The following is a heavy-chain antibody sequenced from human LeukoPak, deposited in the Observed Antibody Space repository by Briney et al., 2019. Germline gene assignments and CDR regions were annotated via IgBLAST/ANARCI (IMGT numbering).Heavy chain of an antibody. D-gene: IGHD2-21*01. CDR1: GFTFDDYA. Sequence: PGGSLRLSCAASGFTFDDYAMHWVRQAPGKGLEWVSSISWNSGSIDYADSVKGRFSISRDNAKNSLYLQMNGLRPEDTALYYCAKGGGAMILVIEGFDYWGQGTLVTVSS. J-gene: IGHJ4*02. CDR2: ISWNSGSI. CDR3: AKGGGAMILVIEGFDY. V-gene: IGHV3-9*01.